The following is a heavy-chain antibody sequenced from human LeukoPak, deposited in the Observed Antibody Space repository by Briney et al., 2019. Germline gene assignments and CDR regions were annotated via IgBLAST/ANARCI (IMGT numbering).Heavy chain of an antibody. V-gene: IGHV1-69*13. CDR2: IIPLFGTA. CDR3: ARGYSGSYYYYMDV. Sequence: ASVKVSCKASGGTFNNYAISWVRQAPGQGLEWMGGIIPLFGTANYAQKFQVRVTITADESTSTAYMELSSLRSEDTAVYYCARGYSGSYYYYMDVWGKGATVTVSS. D-gene: IGHD1-26*01. CDR1: GGTFNNYA. J-gene: IGHJ6*03.